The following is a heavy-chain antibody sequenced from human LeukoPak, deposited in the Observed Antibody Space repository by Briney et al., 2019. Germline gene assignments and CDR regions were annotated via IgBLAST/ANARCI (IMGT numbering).Heavy chain of an antibody. CDR2: IYYSGST. J-gene: IGHJ4*02. CDR1: GGSISSYY. Sequence: SETLSLTCTVSGGSISSYYWSWIRQPPGKGLEWIGYIYYSGSTNYNPSLKSRVTISVDTSKNQFSLKLTSVTAADTAMYFCAREEMPGKFDYWGQGILVTVSS. D-gene: IGHD1-26*01. CDR3: AREEMPGKFDY. V-gene: IGHV4-59*12.